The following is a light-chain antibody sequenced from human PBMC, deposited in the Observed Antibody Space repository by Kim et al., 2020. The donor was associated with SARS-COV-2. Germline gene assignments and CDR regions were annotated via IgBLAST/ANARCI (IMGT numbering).Light chain of an antibody. J-gene: IGLJ2*01. CDR2: KDN. CDR3: QTWASGIVL. CDR1: KLGDKY. Sequence: VPPGKTASISCSGDKLGDKYACWYRQKAGQSPVLVIYKDNKRPSVIPERFSGSNSGNTATLTIRGTQAMDEADYYCQTWASGIVLFGGGTQLTVL. V-gene: IGLV3-1*01.